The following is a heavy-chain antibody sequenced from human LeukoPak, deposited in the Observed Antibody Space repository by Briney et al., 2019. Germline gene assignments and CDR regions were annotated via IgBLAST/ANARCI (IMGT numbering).Heavy chain of an antibody. CDR2: IKSKTDGGTT. J-gene: IGHJ4*02. CDR3: TTRAWELLYFDY. CDR1: GFTFSNAW. D-gene: IGHD1-26*01. V-gene: IGHV3-15*01. Sequence: GGSLRLSCAASGFTFSNAWMSWVRQAPGKGLEWVGRIKSKTDGGTTDYAAPVKGRFTISRDDSENTLYLQMNSLKTEDTAVYYCTTRAWELLYFDYWGQGTLVTVSS.